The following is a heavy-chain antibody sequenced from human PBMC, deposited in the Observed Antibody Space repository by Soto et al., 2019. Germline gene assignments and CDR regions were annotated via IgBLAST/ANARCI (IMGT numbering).Heavy chain of an antibody. V-gene: IGHV4-39*01. CDR3: ARREGLATISYYFDF. J-gene: IGHJ4*02. CDR1: DDSINSDKYY. Sequence: QLQLQESGPGLVKPSETLSLTCSVSDDSINSDKYYWGWIRQPPGKALEWIGSIYYRGNAYYNPSLQTRVTISLDKSRSQFSLKLNSVTAADSAVYFCARREGLATISYYFDFWGPGALGTVSA. CDR2: IYYRGNA. D-gene: IGHD3-9*01.